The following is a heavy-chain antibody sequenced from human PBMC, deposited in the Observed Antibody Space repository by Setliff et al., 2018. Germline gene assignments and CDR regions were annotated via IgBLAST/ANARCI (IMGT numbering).Heavy chain of an antibody. CDR1: GFTYSRYA. Sequence: GGSLRLSCSVSGFTYSRYAMHWVRQAPRKGLESVSAISSTGIPIYYADSVKARFTISRDDAQNTLYLQMSSLRTDDTAVYYCVKDPSVYGADSGSIWGQGTMVTVSS. CDR3: VKDPSVYGADSGSI. J-gene: IGHJ3*02. D-gene: IGHD2-21*02. CDR2: ISSTGIPI. V-gene: IGHV3-64D*09.